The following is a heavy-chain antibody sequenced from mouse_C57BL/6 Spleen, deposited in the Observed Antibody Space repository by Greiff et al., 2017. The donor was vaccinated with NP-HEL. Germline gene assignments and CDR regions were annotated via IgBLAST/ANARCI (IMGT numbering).Heavy chain of an antibody. Sequence: VQLQQSGAELVMPGASVKLSCKASGYTFTSYWMHWVKQRPGHGLEWIGEIDPSDSYTNYNQKFKGKSTLTVDKSSRTAYMQLSSLTSEDSAVYYCTRGMIDVYYREDYWGQGTTLTVSS. CDR2: IDPSDSYT. V-gene: IGHV1-69*01. J-gene: IGHJ2*01. D-gene: IGHD2-3*01. CDR3: TRGMIDVYYREDY. CDR1: GYTFTSYW.